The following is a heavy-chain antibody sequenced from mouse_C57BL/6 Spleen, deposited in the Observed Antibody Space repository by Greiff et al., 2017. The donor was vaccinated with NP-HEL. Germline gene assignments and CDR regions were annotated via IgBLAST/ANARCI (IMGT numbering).Heavy chain of an antibody. CDR3: AKSGVVYYGYAWFAD. CDR2: IYPGDGDT. V-gene: IGHV1-80*01. CDR1: GYAFSSYW. D-gene: IGHD2-2*01. J-gene: IGHJ3*01. Sequence: VQLQQSGAELVKPGASVKISCKASGYAFSSYWMNWVKQRPGQGLEWIGQIYPGDGDTNYNGKFKGKATLTADKSSSTAYMQLSSLTSEDSAVYCCAKSGVVYYGYAWFADWGQGTLVTVSA.